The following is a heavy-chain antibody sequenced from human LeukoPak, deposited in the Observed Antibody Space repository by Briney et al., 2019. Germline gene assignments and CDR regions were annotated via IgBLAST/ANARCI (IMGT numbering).Heavy chain of an antibody. V-gene: IGHV3-74*01. CDR1: GFTFSSYW. CDR3: ARGFARSAYDY. CDR2: INSDGSST. D-gene: IGHD2-2*01. Sequence: GGPLRLSCAASGFTFSSYWMHWVRQAPGKGLVWVSRINSDGSSTSYADSVKGRFTISRDNAKNTLYLQMNSLRAEDTAVYYCARGFARSAYDYWGQGTLVTVSS. J-gene: IGHJ4*02.